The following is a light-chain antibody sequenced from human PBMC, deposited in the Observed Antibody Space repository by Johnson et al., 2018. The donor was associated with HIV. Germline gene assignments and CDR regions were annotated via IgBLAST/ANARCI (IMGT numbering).Light chain of an antibody. J-gene: IGLJ1*01. CDR1: IANIGNNY. V-gene: IGLV1-51*02. Sequence: QFVLTQPPSVSAAPGQRVTISCSGGIANIGNNYVSWYQQLPGTAPKLLVYENNKRPSGIPDRFSGSKSGTSATLGITGLQTGDEADYYCGTWDSSWGVFGTGTKVTVL. CDR3: GTWDSSWGV. CDR2: ENN.